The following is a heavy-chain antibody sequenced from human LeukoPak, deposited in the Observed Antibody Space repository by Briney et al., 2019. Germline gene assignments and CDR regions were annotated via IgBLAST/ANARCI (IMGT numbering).Heavy chain of an antibody. D-gene: IGHD5-18*01. CDR2: IYYSGST. CDR1: GGSISSYY. J-gene: IGHJ6*03. Sequence: SETLSLTCTVSGGSISSYYWSWIRQPPGKGLEWIGYIYYSGSTNYNPSLKSRVTISVDTPKNQFSLKLSSVTAADTAVYYCARDLYSYGYHYYYYYMDVWGKGTTVTVSS. CDR3: ARDLYSYGYHYYYYYMDV. V-gene: IGHV4-59*01.